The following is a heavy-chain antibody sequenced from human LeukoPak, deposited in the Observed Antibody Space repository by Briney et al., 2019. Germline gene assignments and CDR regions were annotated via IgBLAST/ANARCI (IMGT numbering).Heavy chain of an antibody. V-gene: IGHV4-34*01. CDR1: GGSFSGYY. Sequence: SETLSLTCAVYGGSFSGYYWSWIRQPPGEGLEWIGEINHSGSTNYNPSLKSRVTISVDTSKNQFSLKLSSVIAADTAVYYCARALRFRPWFDPWGQGTLVTVSS. CDR3: ARALRFRPWFDP. CDR2: INHSGST. J-gene: IGHJ5*02. D-gene: IGHD3-3*01.